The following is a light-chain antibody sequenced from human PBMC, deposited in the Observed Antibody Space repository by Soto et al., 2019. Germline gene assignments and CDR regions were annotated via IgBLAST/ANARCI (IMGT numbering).Light chain of an antibody. Sequence: QSALTQPASVSGSPGQSSTISCTGTSSDVGSYNLVSWYQQHPGKAPKLMIYEGSKRPSGVSNRFSGSKSGNTASLTISGLQAEDEADYDCCSYAGSQVFGGGTKVTVL. CDR2: EGS. CDR1: SSDVGSYNL. CDR3: CSYAGSQV. V-gene: IGLV2-23*01. J-gene: IGLJ2*01.